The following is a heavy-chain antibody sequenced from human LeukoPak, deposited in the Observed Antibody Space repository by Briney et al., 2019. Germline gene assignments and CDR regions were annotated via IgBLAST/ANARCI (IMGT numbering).Heavy chain of an antibody. Sequence: ASVKVSCKASGYTFTGYYMHWVRQAPGQGLEWMGWINPNSGGTNYAQKFQGRVTMTTDTSISTAYMELSRLRSDDTAVYYCARVSAGFLAPTYYFDYWGQGTLVTVSS. CDR2: INPNSGGT. V-gene: IGHV1-2*02. J-gene: IGHJ4*02. CDR1: GYTFTGYY. CDR3: ARVSAGFLAPTYYFDY. D-gene: IGHD3-10*01.